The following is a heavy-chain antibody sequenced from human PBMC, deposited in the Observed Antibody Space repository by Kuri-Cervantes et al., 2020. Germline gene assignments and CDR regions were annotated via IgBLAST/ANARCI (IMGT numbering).Heavy chain of an antibody. V-gene: IGHV3-30*03. Sequence: GGSLRLSCAASGFTFSNYGVHWVRQAPGKGLEWVTVISYDGSQKYYADSVKGRFTISRDNSKNTLYLQMNSLRAEDTAVYYCATRIAVAGTGNYWGQGTLVTVSS. CDR2: ISYDGSQK. CDR1: GFTFSNYG. J-gene: IGHJ4*02. CDR3: ATRIAVAGTGNY. D-gene: IGHD6-19*01.